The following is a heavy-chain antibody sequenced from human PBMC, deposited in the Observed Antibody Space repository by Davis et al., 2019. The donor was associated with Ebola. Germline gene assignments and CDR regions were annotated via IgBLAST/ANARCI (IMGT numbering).Heavy chain of an antibody. V-gene: IGHV1-18*01. CDR3: ARSGVADIVVVPATVTGDWFDP. CDR2: ISAYNGHT. CDR1: GYTFNSHG. Sequence: ASVKVSCKASGYTFNSHGISWVRQAPGQGLEWMEWISAYNGHTNSAQKFQGRVTMTRDTSTTTVYMELRSLRSDDTAVYYCARSGVADIVVVPATVTGDWFDPWGQGTLVTVSS. D-gene: IGHD2-21*02. J-gene: IGHJ5*02.